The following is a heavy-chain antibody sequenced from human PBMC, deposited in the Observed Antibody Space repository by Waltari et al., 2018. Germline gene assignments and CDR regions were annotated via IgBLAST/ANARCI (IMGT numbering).Heavy chain of an antibody. CDR2: ISPYNGNT. J-gene: IGHJ3*02. Sequence: QVQLVQSGAEVKKPGASVKVSCKASGYSFTGYGTSWVRQAPGQGLEWMGWISPYNGNTNHAQKLQGRVTMTTDTSTTTAYMELRSLRSDDTAVYYCARDPCSGDSCHDAFDIWGQGTMVTVSS. CDR3: ARDPCSGDSCHDAFDI. V-gene: IGHV1-18*04. D-gene: IGHD2-15*01. CDR1: GYSFTGYG.